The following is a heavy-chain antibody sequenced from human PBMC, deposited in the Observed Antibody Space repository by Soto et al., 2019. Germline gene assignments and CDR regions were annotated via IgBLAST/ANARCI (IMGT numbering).Heavy chain of an antibody. V-gene: IGHV3-23*01. CDR1: GFPLSTYG. CDR3: ARIRGYWYGLDV. CDR2: ITGTGGNT. J-gene: IGHJ6*02. Sequence: GGSLRLSCAASGFPLSTYGMTWVRQAPGKGLEWVSAITGTGGNTYYVDSVKGRFTSSRDNSKNILYLQVNSLRVDDTAVYYCARIRGYWYGLDVWGQGTTVTVSS.